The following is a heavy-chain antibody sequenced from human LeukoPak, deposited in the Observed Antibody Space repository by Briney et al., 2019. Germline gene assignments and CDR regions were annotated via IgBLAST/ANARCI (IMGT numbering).Heavy chain of an antibody. CDR2: IYYSGST. CDR1: GGSISSYY. CDR3: ARGSYDFWSGYYFDY. D-gene: IGHD3-3*01. Sequence: SETLSLTCTVSGGSISSYYWSWIQQPPGKGLEWIGYIYYSGSTNYNPSLKSRVTISVDTSKNQFSLKLSSVTAADTAVYYCARGSYDFWSGYYFDYWGQGTLVTVSS. V-gene: IGHV4-59*01. J-gene: IGHJ4*02.